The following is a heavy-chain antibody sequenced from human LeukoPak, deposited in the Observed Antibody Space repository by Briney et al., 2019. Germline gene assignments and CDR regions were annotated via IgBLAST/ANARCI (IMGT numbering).Heavy chain of an antibody. V-gene: IGHV4-39*07. Sequence: SETLSLTCTVSGGSIGSSSYYWGWIRQPPGKGLEWIGSIYYSGSTYYNPSLKSRVTISVDTSKNQFSLKLSSVTAADTAVYYCARVGYGDYANYWGQGTLVTVSS. CDR2: IYYSGST. J-gene: IGHJ4*02. CDR3: ARVGYGDYANY. CDR1: GGSIGSSSYY. D-gene: IGHD4-17*01.